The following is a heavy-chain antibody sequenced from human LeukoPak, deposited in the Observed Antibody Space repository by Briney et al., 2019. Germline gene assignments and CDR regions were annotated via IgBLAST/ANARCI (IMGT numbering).Heavy chain of an antibody. CDR3: TRDLNSGGSC. J-gene: IGHJ4*02. Sequence: GGSLRLSCAASGFTVSSSYMSWVRQAPGKGLEWVSVIHSGGNTYYADSVKGRFTISRDNSKNTLYLKMNSLRAEDTAVYYCTRDLNSGGSCWGQGTLVTVSS. CDR2: IHSGGNT. V-gene: IGHV3-53*01. CDR1: GFTVSSSY. D-gene: IGHD2-15*01.